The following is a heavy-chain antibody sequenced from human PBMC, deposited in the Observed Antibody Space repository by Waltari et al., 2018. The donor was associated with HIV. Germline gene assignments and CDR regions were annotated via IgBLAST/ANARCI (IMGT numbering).Heavy chain of an antibody. D-gene: IGHD1-26*01. V-gene: IGHV3-7*01. Sequence: EVQLVESGGGLVQPGGSLRLSCAASGFTFRSYWMTWVRQATGKWLGWGASIKKDVSGKYYVDSWKGRFTISRDNAKNSLYLQMNSLRAEDTAVYYCARRGARIVGAHPFDYWGQGTLVTVSS. CDR3: ARRGARIVGAHPFDY. J-gene: IGHJ4*02. CDR2: IKKDVSGK. CDR1: GFTFRSYW.